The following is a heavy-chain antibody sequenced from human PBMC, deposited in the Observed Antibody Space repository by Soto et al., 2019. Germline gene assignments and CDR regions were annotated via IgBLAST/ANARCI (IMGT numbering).Heavy chain of an antibody. CDR2: IKSKTDGGTT. Sequence: GGSLRLSCAASGFTFSNAWMSWVRQAPGKGLEWVGRIKSKTDGGTTDYAAPVKGRFTISRDDSKNTLYLQMNSLKTEDTAVYYCTTEGGVQLERRGGWFDYWGQGTLVTVSS. CDR1: GFTFSNAW. D-gene: IGHD1-1*01. J-gene: IGHJ4*02. V-gene: IGHV3-15*01. CDR3: TTEGGVQLERRGGWFDY.